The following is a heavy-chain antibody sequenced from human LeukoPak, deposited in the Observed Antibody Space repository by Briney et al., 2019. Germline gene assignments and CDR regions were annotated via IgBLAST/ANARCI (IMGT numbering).Heavy chain of an antibody. J-gene: IGHJ4*02. CDR3: ARGHGDLEY. CDR2: IYTSGST. V-gene: IGHV4-61*02. Sequence: SETLSLTCTVSGGSISSGSYYWSWIRQPAGKGLEWIGRIYTSGSTNYNPSLKSRVTMSVDTSKNQFSLKLSSVTAADTAVYYCARGHGDLEYWGQGTLVTVSS. CDR1: GGSISSGSYY. D-gene: IGHD4-17*01.